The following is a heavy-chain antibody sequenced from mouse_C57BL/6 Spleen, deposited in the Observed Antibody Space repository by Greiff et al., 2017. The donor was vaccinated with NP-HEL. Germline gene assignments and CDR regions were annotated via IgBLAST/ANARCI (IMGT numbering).Heavy chain of an antibody. Sequence: EVQLVESEGGLVQPGSSMKLSCTASGFTFSDYYMAWVRQVPEKGLEWVANINYDGSSTYYLDSLKSRFIISRDNAKNILYLQMSSLKSEDTATYYCARRVYDYDQGYFDYWGQGTTLTVSS. D-gene: IGHD2-4*01. CDR1: GFTFSDYY. V-gene: IGHV5-16*01. CDR3: ARRVYDYDQGYFDY. J-gene: IGHJ2*01. CDR2: INYDGSST.